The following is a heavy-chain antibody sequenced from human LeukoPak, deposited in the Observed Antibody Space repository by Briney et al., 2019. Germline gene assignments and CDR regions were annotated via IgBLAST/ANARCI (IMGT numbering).Heavy chain of an antibody. CDR3: VRGYSFGPYGMDV. CDR2: ISESGNTT. J-gene: IGHJ6*02. CDR1: GFTFRNYA. D-gene: IGHD2-15*01. Sequence: GGSLRLSCAASGFTFRNYAMTWVRQAPGKGLEWVSAISESGNTTYYADSVKGRFAISRDNSRNTLYLQMTSLRAEDTAVYFCVRGYSFGPYGMDVWGQGTTVTVSS. V-gene: IGHV3-23*01.